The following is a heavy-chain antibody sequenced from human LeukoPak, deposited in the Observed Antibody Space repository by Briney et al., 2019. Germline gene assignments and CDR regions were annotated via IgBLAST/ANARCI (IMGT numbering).Heavy chain of an antibody. CDR2: IRYDGSSK. D-gene: IGHD5-18*01. V-gene: IGHV3-30*02. CDR1: GFTFSSYG. J-gene: IGHJ4*02. Sequence: GGSLRLPCAASGFTFSSYGMHWVCQAPGKGLEWVAFIRYDGSSKYYADSVKGRFTISRDNSKNTLYLQMNSLRAEDTAVYYCAKDPKPWIQLWYFDYWGQGTLVTVSS. CDR3: AKDPKPWIQLWYFDY.